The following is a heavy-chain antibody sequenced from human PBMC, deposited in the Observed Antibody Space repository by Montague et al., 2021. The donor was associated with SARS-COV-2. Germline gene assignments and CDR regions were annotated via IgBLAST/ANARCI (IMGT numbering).Heavy chain of an antibody. CDR3: ARIRDYDILTGSYSGFDY. Sequence: VKPTQTFTLTCTFSGFSLSTSGMCVSWIRQPPGKALEWLALIDWDDDKYYSTSLKTRLTISKDTSKNQVVLTMTNMDPVDTATYYCARIRDYDILTGSYSGFDYWGQGTLVTVSS. J-gene: IGHJ4*02. V-gene: IGHV2-70*01. CDR1: GFSLSTSGMC. D-gene: IGHD3-9*01. CDR2: IDWDDDK.